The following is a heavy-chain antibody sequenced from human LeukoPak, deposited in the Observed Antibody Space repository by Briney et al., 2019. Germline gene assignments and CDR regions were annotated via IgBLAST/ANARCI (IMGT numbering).Heavy chain of an antibody. Sequence: GGSLRLSCAASGFTVGSNYMSWVRQAPGKGLEWVSVIYSGGSTYYADSVKGRFTISRDNSKNTLYLQMNSLRAEDTAVYYCARAGYGGNSHTDYWGQGTLVTVS. J-gene: IGHJ4*02. CDR3: ARAGYGGNSHTDY. V-gene: IGHV3-66*01. CDR1: GFTVGSNY. CDR2: IYSGGST. D-gene: IGHD4-23*01.